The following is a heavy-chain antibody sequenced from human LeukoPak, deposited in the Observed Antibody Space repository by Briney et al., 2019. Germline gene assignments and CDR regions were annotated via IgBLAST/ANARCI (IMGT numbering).Heavy chain of an antibody. CDR2: INHSGST. D-gene: IGHD1-1*01. Sequence: PSETLSLTCAVYGGSFSSYYWSWIRQPPGKGLEWIGEINHSGSTNYNPTLKSRVTISVDTSKNQFSLKLSSVTAADTAVYYCARRGKQTYPPYYGMDVWGQGTTVTVSS. V-gene: IGHV4-34*01. J-gene: IGHJ6*02. CDR1: GGSFSSYY. CDR3: ARRGKQTYPPYYGMDV.